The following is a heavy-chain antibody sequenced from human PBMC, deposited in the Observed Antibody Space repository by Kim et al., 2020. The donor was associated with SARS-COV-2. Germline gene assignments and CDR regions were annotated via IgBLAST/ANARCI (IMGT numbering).Heavy chain of an antibody. CDR2: ISAYNGNT. Sequence: ASVKVSCKASGYTFTSYGISWVRQAPGQGLEWMGWISAYNGNTNYAQKLQGRVTMTTDTSTSTAYMELRSLRSDDTAVYYCARVGVLGYCSGGSCYSADAFDIWGQGTMVTVSS. V-gene: IGHV1-18*01. CDR3: ARVGVLGYCSGGSCYSADAFDI. CDR1: GYTFTSYG. J-gene: IGHJ3*02. D-gene: IGHD2-15*01.